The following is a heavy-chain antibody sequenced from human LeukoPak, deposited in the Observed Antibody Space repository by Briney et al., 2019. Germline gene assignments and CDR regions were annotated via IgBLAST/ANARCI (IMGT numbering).Heavy chain of an antibody. D-gene: IGHD3-10*01. V-gene: IGHV4-4*07. J-gene: IGHJ3*02. Sequence: SETLSLTCTVSGGSISNYYWTWIRQPAGKGLEWIGRIFTSGSTSYNPSLKSRVTMSIDTSKNQISLKLRSVTAADTAVYYCARWGETSALRVDAFDMWGQGTMVTVSS. CDR1: GGSISNYY. CDR3: ARWGETSALRVDAFDM. CDR2: IFTSGST.